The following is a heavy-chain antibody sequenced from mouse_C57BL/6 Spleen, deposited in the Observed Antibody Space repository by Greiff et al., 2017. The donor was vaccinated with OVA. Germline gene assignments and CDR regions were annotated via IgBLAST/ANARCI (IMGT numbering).Heavy chain of an antibody. V-gene: IGHV1-74*01. CDR2: IHPSDSDT. CDR3: GLRCGSSYWDFVV. J-gene: IGHJ1*03. Sequence: VQLQQPGAELVKPGASVKVSCKASGYTFTSYWMHWVKQRPGQGLEWIGSIHPSDSDTNYNQKFKGKATLTVDKASSTAYMQHSSLTSEGTAVYSSGLRCGSSYWDFVVWGTGTTVTGSS. CDR1: GYTFTSYW. D-gene: IGHD1-1*01.